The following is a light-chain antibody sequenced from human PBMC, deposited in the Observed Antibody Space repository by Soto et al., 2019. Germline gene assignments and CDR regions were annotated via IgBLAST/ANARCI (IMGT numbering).Light chain of an antibody. CDR3: QQLHGYPIT. V-gene: IGKV1-5*01. CDR1: QSISSW. CDR2: GAS. J-gene: IGKJ5*01. Sequence: DIQMTQSPSTLSASVGDRVTITCRASQSISSWLAWYQQKPGKAPKLLIYGASSLERGVPSRFSGSGSGTEFTLTISSLQVDDFATYYCQQLHGYPITFGQGTRLEIK.